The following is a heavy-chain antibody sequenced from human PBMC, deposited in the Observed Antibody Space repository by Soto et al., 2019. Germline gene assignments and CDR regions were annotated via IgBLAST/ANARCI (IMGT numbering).Heavy chain of an antibody. Sequence: SETLSLTCTVSGGSISSGDYYWSWIRHPPGNGLEWIGYIYYIGSTYYNPSLKSRVTISVDTSKNQFSLKLSSVTAADTAVYYCARSGTGLDGYNFHPIDYWGQGPLVTVSS. V-gene: IGHV4-30-4*01. CDR3: ARSGTGLDGYNFHPIDY. CDR2: IYYIGST. CDR1: GGSISSGDYY. J-gene: IGHJ4*02. D-gene: IGHD5-12*01.